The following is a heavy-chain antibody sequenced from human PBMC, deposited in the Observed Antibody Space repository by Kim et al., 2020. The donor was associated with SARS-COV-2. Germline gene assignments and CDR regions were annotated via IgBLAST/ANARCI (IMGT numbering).Heavy chain of an antibody. CDR2: LNEDGSTT. V-gene: IGHV3-74*01. J-gene: IGHJ5*02. CDR1: GFTFINYW. CDR3: VRDLVGSDDL. Sequence: GGSLTLSCAASGFTFINYWMHWVRQAPGKGPVWVSRLNEDGSTTNYADSVKGRVTISRDNARNTLYLHMDSLRADDTALYYCVRDLVGSDDLWGQGTLVTVSS. D-gene: IGHD5-12*01.